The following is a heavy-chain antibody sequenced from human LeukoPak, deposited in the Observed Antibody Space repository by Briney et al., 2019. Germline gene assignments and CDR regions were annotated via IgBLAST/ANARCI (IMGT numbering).Heavy chain of an antibody. D-gene: IGHD5-18*01. V-gene: IGHV1-69*13. J-gene: IGHJ4*02. CDR3: ARDQGYRYGYGDFDY. Sequence: SVKASCKASGGTFRSYAISWVRQAPGQGLEWMGGIIPIFGTANYAQKFQGRVTITADESTSTAYMELSSLRSEDTAVYYCARDQGYRYGYGDFDYWGQGTLVTVSS. CDR1: GGTFRSYA. CDR2: IIPIFGTA.